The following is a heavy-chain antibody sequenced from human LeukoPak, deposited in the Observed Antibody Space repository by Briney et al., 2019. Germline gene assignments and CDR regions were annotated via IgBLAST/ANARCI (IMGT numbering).Heavy chain of an antibody. Sequence: SETLSLTCTVSGGSISSHYWNWIRQPPGKGLEWIGYVYYSGSTNYNPSLKSRVNISVDTSKNQISLKLNSVTAADTAVYYCARSALDSNSWSWDYWGQGTLVTVSS. J-gene: IGHJ4*02. CDR3: ARSALDSNSWSWDY. CDR2: VYYSGST. CDR1: GGSISSHY. D-gene: IGHD6-13*01. V-gene: IGHV4-59*08.